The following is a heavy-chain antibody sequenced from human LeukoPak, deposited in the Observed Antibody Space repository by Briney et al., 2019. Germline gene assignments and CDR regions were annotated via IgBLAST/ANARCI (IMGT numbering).Heavy chain of an antibody. Sequence: GGSLRLSCTASGFTFGDYAMSWVRQAPGKGLEWVGFIRSKAYGGTTEYAAPVKGRFTISRDDSKSIAYLQMNSLKTEDTAVYYCTREMYYYDSSGSFDYWGQGTLVTVSS. CDR1: GFTFGDYA. D-gene: IGHD3-22*01. J-gene: IGHJ4*02. CDR2: IRSKAYGGTT. V-gene: IGHV3-49*04. CDR3: TREMYYYDSSGSFDY.